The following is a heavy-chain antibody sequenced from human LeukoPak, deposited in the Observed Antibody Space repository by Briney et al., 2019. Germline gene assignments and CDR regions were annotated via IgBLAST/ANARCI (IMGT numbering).Heavy chain of an antibody. CDR1: GYNFTTLS. Sequence: ASVKVSCKASGYNFTTLSITWVRQAPGQGLEWMGWINANNGKTHYAQKFHDRVTMTTDASTNTAYMELRGLKSDDTAMFYCSRDSIFGVVVDLNYWSQGTLVTVSS. CDR3: SRDSIFGVVVDLNY. V-gene: IGHV1-18*01. J-gene: IGHJ4*02. CDR2: INANNGKT. D-gene: IGHD3-16*02.